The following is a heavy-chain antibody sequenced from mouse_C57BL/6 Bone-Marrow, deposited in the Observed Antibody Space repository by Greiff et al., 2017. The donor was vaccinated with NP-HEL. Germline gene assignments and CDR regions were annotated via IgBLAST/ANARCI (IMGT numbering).Heavy chain of an antibody. CDR3: ARKGFGLLRSYYFDY. CDR1: GYTFTSYG. V-gene: IGHV1-81*01. CDR2: IYPRSGNT. J-gene: IGHJ2*01. D-gene: IGHD1-1*01. Sequence: QVQLQESGAELARPGASVKLSCKASGYTFTSYGISWVKQRTGQGLEWIGEIYPRSGNTYYNEKFKGKATLTADKSSSTAYMELRSLTSEDSAVYFCARKGFGLLRSYYFDYWGQGTTLTVSS.